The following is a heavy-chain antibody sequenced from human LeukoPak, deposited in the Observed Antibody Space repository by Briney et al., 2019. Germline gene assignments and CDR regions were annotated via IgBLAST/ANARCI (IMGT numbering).Heavy chain of an antibody. Sequence: PGGSLRLSCAASEFTFSAYWMHWVRQAPGKGLVWVSRIRGDGSMTNYADSVKGRFTISRDNAKNSLYLQMNSLRAEDTALYYCAKDTWDSSGYLSLWGQGTLVTVSS. CDR1: EFTFSAYW. CDR2: IRGDGSMT. CDR3: AKDTWDSSGYLSL. J-gene: IGHJ4*02. V-gene: IGHV3-74*01. D-gene: IGHD3-22*01.